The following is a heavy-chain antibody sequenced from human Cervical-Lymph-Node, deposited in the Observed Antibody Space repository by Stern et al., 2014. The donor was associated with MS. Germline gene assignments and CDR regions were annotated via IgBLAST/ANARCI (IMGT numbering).Heavy chain of an antibody. CDR1: GDSISSTGYY. Sequence: QVQLQESGPGLAKPSQTLSLTCTVSGDSISSTGYYWSWIRQHPGKGLEWIGYIHYRGSTYYNPSLKSRGTISVDTSKIQFSLKLTSVTAADTALYYCARSDRLWGSFDYWGQGSLVTVSS. J-gene: IGHJ4*02. CDR2: IHYRGST. CDR3: ARSDRLWGSFDY. D-gene: IGHD3-16*01. V-gene: IGHV4-31*03.